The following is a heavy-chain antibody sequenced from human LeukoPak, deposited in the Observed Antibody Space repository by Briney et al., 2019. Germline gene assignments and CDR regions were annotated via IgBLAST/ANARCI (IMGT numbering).Heavy chain of an antibody. CDR1: GFTFSRFS. J-gene: IGHJ6*03. V-gene: IGHV3-48*01. CDR3: ARDPGDYYYYYMDV. Sequence: PGGSLRLSCAASGFTFSRFSMHWVRQAPGKGLEWISYISTSGGTTYYADSVKGRFTISRDNAKNSLYLQMNSMRAEDTAVFYCARDPGDYYYYYMDVWGKGTTVTVSS. D-gene: IGHD2-21*01. CDR2: ISTSGGTT.